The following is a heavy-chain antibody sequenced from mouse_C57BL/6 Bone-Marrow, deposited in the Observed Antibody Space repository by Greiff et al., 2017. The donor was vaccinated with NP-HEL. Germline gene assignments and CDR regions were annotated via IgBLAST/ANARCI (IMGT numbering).Heavy chain of an antibody. V-gene: IGHV1-26*01. D-gene: IGHD1-1*01. J-gene: IGHJ2*01. CDR2: INPNNGGT. CDR1: GYTFTDYY. CDR3: ARRYYGSFDY. Sequence: EVQLQQSGPELVKPGASVKISCKASGYTFTDYYMNWVKQSPGKSLEWIGDINPNNGGTSYNQKFKGKATLTVDKSSSTAYMELRSLTSEDSAVYYCARRYYGSFDYWGQGTTLTVSS.